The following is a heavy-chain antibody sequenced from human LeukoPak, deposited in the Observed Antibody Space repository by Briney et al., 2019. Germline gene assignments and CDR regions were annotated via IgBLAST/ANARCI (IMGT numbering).Heavy chain of an antibody. CDR1: GFIFSSYW. D-gene: IGHD1-14*01. CDR2: IKQDGSEK. V-gene: IGHV3-7*03. J-gene: IGHJ6*04. Sequence: GGSLRLSCAASGFIFSSYWMSWVRQAPGKGREWVAKIKQDGSEKYYVGSVKGRFIISRDNAKNSLYLQLNSLRVEDTAVYYCARDGMETGYYYYGMDVWGKGTTVTVSS. CDR3: ARDGMETGYYYYGMDV.